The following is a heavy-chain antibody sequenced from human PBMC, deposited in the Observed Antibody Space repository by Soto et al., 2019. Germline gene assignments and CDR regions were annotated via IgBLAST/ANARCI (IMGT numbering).Heavy chain of an antibody. CDR3: ARTIRYFGTTAYFDY. CDR1: GFTFSSYA. CDR2: ISGSGGST. J-gene: IGHJ4*02. V-gene: IGHV3-23*01. Sequence: GGSLRLSCAASGFTFSSYAMSWVRQAPGKGLEWVSAISGSGGSTYYADSVKGRFTISRDNSKNTLYLQMNSLRAEDTAVYYCARTIRYFGTTAYFDYWGQGTLVTVSS. D-gene: IGHD3-9*01.